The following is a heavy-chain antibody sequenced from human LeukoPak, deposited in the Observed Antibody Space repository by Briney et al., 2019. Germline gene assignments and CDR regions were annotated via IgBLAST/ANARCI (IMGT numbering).Heavy chain of an antibody. Sequence: PSETLSLTCTVSGGSISSYYWSWIRQPPGKGLEWIGYIYYSGSTNYNPSLKSRVTISVDTSKNQFSLKLSSVTAADTAVYYCARGRGYFDWLLSPYYYNGMDVWGQGTTVTVSS. CDR2: IYYSGST. CDR1: GGSISSYY. V-gene: IGHV4-59*08. D-gene: IGHD3-9*01. CDR3: ARGRGYFDWLLSPYYYNGMDV. J-gene: IGHJ6*02.